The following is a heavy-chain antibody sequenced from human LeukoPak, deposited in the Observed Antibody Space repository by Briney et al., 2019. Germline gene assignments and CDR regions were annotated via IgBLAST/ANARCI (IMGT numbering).Heavy chain of an antibody. V-gene: IGHV4-39*01. CDR3: ARHRDYNFDYFDY. CDR1: GGSVSSSGFY. CDR2: IYYSGNT. J-gene: IGHJ4*02. Sequence: EASETLSLTCTVSGGSVSSSGFYWGWIRQPPGKGLEWIGTIYYSGNTYYNPSLKSRVTISVDTSKNQFSLKVNFVTAADTAVYYCARHRDYNFDYFDYWGQGTLVTVSS. D-gene: IGHD4-11*01.